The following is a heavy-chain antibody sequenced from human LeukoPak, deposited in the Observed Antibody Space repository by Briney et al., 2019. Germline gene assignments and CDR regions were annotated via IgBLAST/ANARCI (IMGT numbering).Heavy chain of an antibody. V-gene: IGHV3-11*01. J-gene: IGHJ4*02. CDR1: GFTFSDYF. Sequence: GGSLRLSRAASGFTFSDYFMSWIRQARGKGVEWVSYISSSGNTIYYADSLRGGLTLSRDNAKYSLYLQMKSLRAEDTAGYYCAADNRRVAAGPEDSFDYWGQGTLVTVSS. CDR3: AADNRRVAAGPEDSFDY. D-gene: IGHD6-13*01. CDR2: ISSSGNTI.